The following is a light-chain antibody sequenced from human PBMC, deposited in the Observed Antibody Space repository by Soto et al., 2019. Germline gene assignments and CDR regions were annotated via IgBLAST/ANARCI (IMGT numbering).Light chain of an antibody. Sequence: EVVLTQSPGTLSLSPGERATLSCRASQSVTSSDLAWYQQKPGQAPRLLISGASSRATGIPDRFSGSESGTDFTLTISRLEPEDFAVFYCHHYGTSPPTFGQGTKVDIK. J-gene: IGKJ1*01. V-gene: IGKV3-20*01. CDR3: HHYGTSPPT. CDR1: QSVTSSD. CDR2: GAS.